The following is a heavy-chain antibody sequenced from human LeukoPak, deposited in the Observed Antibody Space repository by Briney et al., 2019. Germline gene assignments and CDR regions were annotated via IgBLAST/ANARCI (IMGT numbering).Heavy chain of an antibody. D-gene: IGHD3-10*01. CDR3: ARGGYYGSGNDFRFDP. V-gene: IGHV4-59*01. Sequence: SETLSLTCTVSGGSISSYYWSWIRQSPGKGLECIGYIHYTGSANYNPSLKSRVTISVETSKNQFSLKLKSVTAADTAVYYCARGGYYGSGNDFRFDPWGQGTLVTVSS. CDR1: GGSISSYY. J-gene: IGHJ5*02. CDR2: IHYTGSA.